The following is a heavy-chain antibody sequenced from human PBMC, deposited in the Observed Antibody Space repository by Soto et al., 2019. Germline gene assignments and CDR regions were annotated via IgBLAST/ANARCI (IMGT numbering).Heavy chain of an antibody. CDR1: GFTFSSYS. D-gene: IGHD4-17*01. Sequence: EVQLVESGGGLVQPGGSLRLSCTASGFTFSSYSMNWVRQTPGKGLEWVSYISSSSSTRYYADSVKGRFTISRDNAENSLYLQMNSLRAEDTALYYCAREGGDYWADYWGQGTLVTVSS. J-gene: IGHJ4*02. CDR3: AREGGDYWADY. CDR2: ISSSSSTR. V-gene: IGHV3-48*01.